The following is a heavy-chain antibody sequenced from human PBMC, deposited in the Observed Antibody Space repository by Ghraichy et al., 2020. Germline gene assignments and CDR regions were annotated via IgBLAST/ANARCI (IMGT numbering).Heavy chain of an antibody. Sequence: GGSLRLSCAASGFTFSSYAMSWVLQAPGTGLEWVSAISGSGGSTYYADSVKGRFTISRDNSKNTLYLQMNSLRAEDTAVYYCAKDLPATYMVRGVIHAFDIWGQGTMVTVSS. CDR2: ISGSGGST. CDR3: AKDLPATYMVRGVIHAFDI. V-gene: IGHV3-23*01. CDR1: GFTFSSYA. D-gene: IGHD3-10*01. J-gene: IGHJ3*02.